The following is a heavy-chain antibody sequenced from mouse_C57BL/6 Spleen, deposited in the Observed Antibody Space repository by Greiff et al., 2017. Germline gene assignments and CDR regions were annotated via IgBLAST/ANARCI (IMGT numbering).Heavy chain of an antibody. CDR2: ISSGGAYT. Sequence: EVQVVESGEGLVKPGGSLKLSCAASGFTFSSYAMSWVRQTPEKRLEWVAYISSGGAYTYYADTVKGRFTISIDNARNTLYLQMSMLKSEDTAMYYCTRAYDGYYTWFAYGGQGTLVTVSA. CDR1: GFTFSSYA. J-gene: IGHJ3*01. CDR3: TRAYDGYYTWFAY. D-gene: IGHD2-3*01. V-gene: IGHV5-9-1*02.